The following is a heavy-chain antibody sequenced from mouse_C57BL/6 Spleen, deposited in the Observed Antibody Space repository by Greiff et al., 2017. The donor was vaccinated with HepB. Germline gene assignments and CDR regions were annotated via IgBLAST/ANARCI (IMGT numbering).Heavy chain of an antibody. CDR1: GFTFSDYG. Sequence: EVMLVESGGGLVKPGGSLKLSCAASGFTFSDYGMHWVRQAPEKGLEWVAYISSGSSTIYYADTVKGRFTISRDNAKNTLFLQMTSLRSEDTAMYYCARTAQATWDYFDYWGQGTTLTVSS. CDR3: ARTAQATWDYFDY. D-gene: IGHD3-2*02. CDR2: ISSGSSTI. J-gene: IGHJ2*01. V-gene: IGHV5-17*01.